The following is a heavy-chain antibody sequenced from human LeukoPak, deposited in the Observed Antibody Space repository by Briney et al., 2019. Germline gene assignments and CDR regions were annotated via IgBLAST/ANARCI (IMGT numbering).Heavy chain of an antibody. Sequence: GGSLRLSCAASGFTVSTNYMSWVRQAPGKGLEWVSVTYSGGSAYYADSVKGRFTISRDNANNMVYLQMNSLRAEDTAVYYCARVWELSFDHWGQGALVTVSS. J-gene: IGHJ4*02. V-gene: IGHV3-53*01. CDR3: ARVWELSFDH. CDR1: GFTVSTNY. CDR2: TYSGGSA. D-gene: IGHD1-26*01.